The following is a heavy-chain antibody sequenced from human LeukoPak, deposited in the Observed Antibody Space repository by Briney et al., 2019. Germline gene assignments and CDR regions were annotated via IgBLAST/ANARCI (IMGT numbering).Heavy chain of an antibody. V-gene: IGHV3-21*06. J-gene: IGHJ6*03. CDR2: ITSSSSYI. Sequence: GGSLRLSCVFSGFTFNNFEMNWVRQAPGKGLEWVSSITSSSSYIYYADSVKGRFTISRDNAKNSLYLQMDSLRVEDTAEYYCARDPYSGNYGAYYYYYMDVWGKGTTVTVSS. CDR3: ARDPYSGNYGAYYYYYMDV. D-gene: IGHD1-26*01. CDR1: GFTFNNFE.